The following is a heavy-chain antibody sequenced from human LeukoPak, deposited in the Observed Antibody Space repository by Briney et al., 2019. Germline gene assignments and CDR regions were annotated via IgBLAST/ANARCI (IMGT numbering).Heavy chain of an antibody. Sequence: VASVKVSCKASGYTFTSYYMHWVRQAPGQGLEWMGIISPSGGSTSYAQKFQGRVTMTRDMSTSTVYMELSSLRAEDTAVYYCARDLIAYSSGFDVWGKGTTVTVSS. CDR3: ARDLIAYSSGFDV. D-gene: IGHD6-19*01. CDR1: GYTFTSYY. V-gene: IGHV1-46*01. J-gene: IGHJ6*04. CDR2: ISPSGGST.